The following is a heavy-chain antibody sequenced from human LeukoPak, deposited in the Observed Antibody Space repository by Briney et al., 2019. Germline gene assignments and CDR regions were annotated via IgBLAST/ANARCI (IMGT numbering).Heavy chain of an antibody. CDR1: GFTFSDYY. J-gene: IGHJ4*02. D-gene: IGHD4-17*01. V-gene: IGHV3-11*01. CDR2: ISNSGNSI. CDR3: ARERTTVRGVDYFDY. Sequence: PGGSLRLSCAASGFTFSDYYMSWIRQAPGKGLEWLSGISNSGNSIYSADSVKGRFTISRDNAKNSLYLQIHSLRAEDTAVYYCARERTTVRGVDYFDYWGQGTLVTVSS.